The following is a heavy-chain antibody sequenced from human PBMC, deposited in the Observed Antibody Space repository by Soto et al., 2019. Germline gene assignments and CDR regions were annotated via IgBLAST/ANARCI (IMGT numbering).Heavy chain of an antibody. J-gene: IGHJ4*02. CDR1: GFTFSSYA. V-gene: IGHV3-23*01. CDR2: ISGSGGST. D-gene: IGHD6-19*01. Sequence: EVQLLESGGGLVQPGGSLRLSCAASGFTFSSYAMSWVRQAPGKGLEWVSAISGSGGSTYYADSVKGRFTISRDNSKNTLNLQMNSLRAEDTAVYYCAKGATAVALRGDYFDYWGQGTLVTVSS. CDR3: AKGATAVALRGDYFDY.